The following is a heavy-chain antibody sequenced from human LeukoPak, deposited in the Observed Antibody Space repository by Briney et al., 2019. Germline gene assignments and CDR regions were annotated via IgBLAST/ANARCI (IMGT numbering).Heavy chain of an antibody. CDR3: AHRLGFYGSGINGMDV. CDR2: FYWDDDK. D-gene: IGHD3-10*01. V-gene: IGHV2-5*02. Sequence: ESSPTLVNPTQTLTLTCTFSEFSLSTSGVGVGWIRQPQGKALEWLALFYWDDDKRYSPSLKSRLTITKDTSKNQVVLTMTNMDHVDTATYYCAHRLGFYGSGINGMDVWGKGTTVTVSS. J-gene: IGHJ6*04. CDR1: EFSLSTSGVG.